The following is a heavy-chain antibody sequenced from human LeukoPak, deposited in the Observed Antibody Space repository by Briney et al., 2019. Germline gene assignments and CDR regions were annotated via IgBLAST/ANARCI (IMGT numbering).Heavy chain of an antibody. CDR1: GGSFSGYY. V-gene: IGHV4-34*01. Sequence: SETLSLTCAVYGGSFSGYYWSWIRQPPGKGLEWIGEINHSGSINYNPSLKSRVTISVDTSKNQFSLKLSSVTAADTAVYYCARSRGELQDIVVVPADFYYGMDVWGQGTTVTVSS. CDR2: INHSGSI. CDR3: ARSRGELQDIVVVPADFYYGMDV. D-gene: IGHD2-2*01. J-gene: IGHJ6*02.